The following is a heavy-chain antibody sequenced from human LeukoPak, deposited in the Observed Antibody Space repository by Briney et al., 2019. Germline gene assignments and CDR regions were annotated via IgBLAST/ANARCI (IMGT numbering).Heavy chain of an antibody. D-gene: IGHD2-15*01. J-gene: IGHJ4*02. CDR1: GGSFSGYY. CDR3: ARRTSGYCSGGSCYPV. V-gene: IGHV4-34*01. Sequence: SETLSLTCAVYGGSFSGYYWSWIRQPPGKGLEWIGYIYYSGSTYYNPSLKSRVTISVDTSKNQFSLKLSSVTAADTAVYYCARRTSGYCSGGSCYPVWGQGTLVTVSS. CDR2: IYYSGST.